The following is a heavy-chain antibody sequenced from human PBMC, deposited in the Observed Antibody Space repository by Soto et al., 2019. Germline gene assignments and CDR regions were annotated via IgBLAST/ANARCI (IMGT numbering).Heavy chain of an antibody. CDR2: IYHSGST. D-gene: IGHD5-12*01. Sequence: SETLSLTCAVSGGSISSGGYSWSWIRQPPGKGLEWIGYIYHSGSTYYNPSLKSRVTISVDRSKNQFSLKLSSVTAADTAVYYCARARIVATIVYHFDYWGQGNLVTVSS. J-gene: IGHJ4*02. CDR3: ARARIVATIVYHFDY. CDR1: GGSISSGGYS. V-gene: IGHV4-30-2*01.